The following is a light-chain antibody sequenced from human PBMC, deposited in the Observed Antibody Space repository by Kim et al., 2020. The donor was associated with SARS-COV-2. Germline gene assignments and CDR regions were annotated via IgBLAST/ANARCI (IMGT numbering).Light chain of an antibody. V-gene: IGLV3-9*01. CDR3: QVWDSSIVV. CDR1: NIGSKN. J-gene: IGLJ2*01. CDR2: SVG. Sequence: SVALGQTATITCGGDNIGSKNVHWYQQKPGQAPVLVIYSVGNRPSGSPERFSGSSSGNTATLTISSGQAGDEGDYYCQVWDSSIVVFGGGTKLTVL.